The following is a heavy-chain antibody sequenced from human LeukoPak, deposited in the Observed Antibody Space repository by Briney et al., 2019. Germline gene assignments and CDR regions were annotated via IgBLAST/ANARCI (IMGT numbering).Heavy chain of an antibody. CDR3: ARGVYCSGGSCYGNDYFDY. Sequence: SETLSLTCTVSGGSISSYYWSWIRQPPGKGLEWIGYIYYSGSTNYNPSLKSRVTISVDTPKNQFSLKLSSVTAADTAVYYCARGVYCSGGSCYGNDYFDYWGQGTLVTVSS. V-gene: IGHV4-59*08. CDR1: GGSISSYY. CDR2: IYYSGST. D-gene: IGHD2-15*01. J-gene: IGHJ4*02.